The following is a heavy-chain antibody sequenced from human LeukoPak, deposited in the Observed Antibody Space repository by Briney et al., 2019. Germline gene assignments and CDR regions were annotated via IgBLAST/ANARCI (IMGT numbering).Heavy chain of an antibody. CDR1: GFTFSSYS. Sequence: GGSLRLSCAASGFTFSSYSMNWVRQAPGKGLEWVANIKQDGSEKYYVDSVKGRFTISRDNAKNSLYLQMNSLRAEDTAVYYCASRGYSNFYYYMDVWGKGTTVTVSS. CDR2: IKQDGSEK. D-gene: IGHD4-23*01. V-gene: IGHV3-7*01. CDR3: ASRGYSNFYYYMDV. J-gene: IGHJ6*03.